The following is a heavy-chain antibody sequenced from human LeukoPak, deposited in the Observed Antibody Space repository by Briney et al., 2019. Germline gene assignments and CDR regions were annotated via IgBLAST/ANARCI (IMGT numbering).Heavy chain of an antibody. CDR1: GGSISSYY. J-gene: IGHJ6*03. V-gene: IGHV4-59*01. CDR2: IYYSGST. D-gene: IGHD4-11*01. Sequence: SETLSLTCTVSGGSISSYYWSWIRQPPGKGLEWIGYIYYSGSTNYNPSLKSRVTISVDTSKNQFSLKLSSVTAADTAVYYCARVSDYTRFMDVWGKGTTVTISS. CDR3: ARVSDYTRFMDV.